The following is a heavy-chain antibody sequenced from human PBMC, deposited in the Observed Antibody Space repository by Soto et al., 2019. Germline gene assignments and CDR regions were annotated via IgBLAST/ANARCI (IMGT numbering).Heavy chain of an antibody. Sequence: PGGSLRLSCAASGFTFSNAWINWVRQAPGKGLEWVSGISWNSGSIGYADSVKGRFTISRDNAKNSLYLQMNSLRAEDTALYYCAKDISGIYDFWSGQDYDYWGQGTLVTVSS. CDR2: ISWNSGSI. CDR1: GFTFSNAW. CDR3: AKDISGIYDFWSGQDYDY. V-gene: IGHV3-9*01. J-gene: IGHJ4*02. D-gene: IGHD3-3*01.